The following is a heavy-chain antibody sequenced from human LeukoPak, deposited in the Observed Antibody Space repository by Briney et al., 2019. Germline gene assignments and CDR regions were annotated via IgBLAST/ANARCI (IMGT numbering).Heavy chain of an antibody. CDR2: YYHTGSS. V-gene: IGHV4-38-2*01. J-gene: IGHJ2*01. D-gene: IGHD4-17*01. CDR3: ASVTRSMSRFFDL. Sequence: SETLSLTCAVSGYSISNHYYWGWIRQPPGKGQEWIGSYYHTGSSYYNPSLQSRVAISIDTSKNQFSLELASVTAADTAVYYCASVTRSMSRFFDLWGRGTLVIVSS. CDR1: GYSISNHYY.